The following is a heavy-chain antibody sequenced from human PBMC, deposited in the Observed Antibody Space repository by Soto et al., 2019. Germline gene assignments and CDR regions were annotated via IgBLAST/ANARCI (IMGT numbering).Heavy chain of an antibody. J-gene: IGHJ6*02. V-gene: IGHV3-21*01. Sequence: NPGGSLRLSCAASGFNFNSYTINWVLQSPGNRLEWLSSISSSGYIFSTDSVRGRFTISRDNAKNSVYLQLNCLRAEDTAVYSCARDCSGGSCYPGMDVWGRGTTVVFSS. CDR3: ARDCSGGSCYPGMDV. D-gene: IGHD2-15*01. CDR1: GFNFNSYT. CDR2: ISSSGYI.